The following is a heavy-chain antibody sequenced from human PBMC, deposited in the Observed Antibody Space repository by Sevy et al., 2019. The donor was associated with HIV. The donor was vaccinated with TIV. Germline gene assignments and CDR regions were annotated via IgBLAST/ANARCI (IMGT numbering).Heavy chain of an antibody. CDR2: VSVSGAST. D-gene: IGHD2-21*01. V-gene: IGHV3-23*01. CDR1: GFTFSSYA. J-gene: IGHJ4*02. CDR3: AKDVGVVVVHLYFDY. Sequence: GGSLRLSCAASGFTFSSYAMTWVRQAPGKGLEWVSTVSVSGASTYYADSVKGRFTISSDNSKNTLYLQMNSLRAEDTAVYYCAKDVGVVVVHLYFDYWGQGTLVTVSS.